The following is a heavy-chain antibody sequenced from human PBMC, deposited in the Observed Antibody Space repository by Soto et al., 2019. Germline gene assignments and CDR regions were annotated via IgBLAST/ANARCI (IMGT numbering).Heavy chain of an antibody. CDR3: ARPKGAAYSAFDV. CDR1: GFTVSNHW. V-gene: IGHV3-74*01. D-gene: IGHD2-21*01. CDR2: IKTDGTYT. J-gene: IGHJ3*01. Sequence: EVQLVESGGGLVQPGGSLTLSCAASGFTVSNHWMHSVRHAPEKGLESISRIKTDGTYTEYANSVKGRFTISRDNAKNMLYLQMDSLRPEDTAVYYCARPKGAAYSAFDVWGQGTVVTVSS.